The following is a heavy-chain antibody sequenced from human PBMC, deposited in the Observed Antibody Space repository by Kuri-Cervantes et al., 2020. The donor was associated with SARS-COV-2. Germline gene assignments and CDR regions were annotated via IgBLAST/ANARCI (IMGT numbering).Heavy chain of an antibody. CDR3: ATTSGRAARYGLDV. CDR2: IFLADSDT. V-gene: IGHV5-51*01. D-gene: IGHD6-6*01. J-gene: IGHJ6*02. Sequence: KVSCKVSGYSFITYWIGWVRQMPGKGLEWMGIIFLADSDTRYSPSFQGQVTISADKAISTAYLQWTSLKASDTAVYYCATTSGRAARYGLDVWGQGTTVTVSS. CDR1: GYSFITYW.